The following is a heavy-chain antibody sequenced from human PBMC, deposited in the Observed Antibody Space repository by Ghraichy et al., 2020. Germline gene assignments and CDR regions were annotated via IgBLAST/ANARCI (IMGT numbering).Heavy chain of an antibody. CDR3: ARHSGDPYSSGPFDY. V-gene: IGHV5-51*01. Sequence: GESLNISCKGSGYSFTSYWIGWVRQMPGKGLEWMGIIYPGDSDTRYSPSFQGQVTISADKSITTAYLQWSSLEASDTAMYYCARHSGDPYSSGPFDYWGQGTLVTVSS. J-gene: IGHJ4*02. D-gene: IGHD6-19*01. CDR1: GYSFTSYW. CDR2: IYPGDSDT.